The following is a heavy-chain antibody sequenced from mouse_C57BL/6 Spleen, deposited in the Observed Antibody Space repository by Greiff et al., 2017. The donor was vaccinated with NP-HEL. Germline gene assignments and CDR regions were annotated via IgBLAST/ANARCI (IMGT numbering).Heavy chain of an antibody. V-gene: IGHV1-5*01. J-gene: IGHJ4*01. CDR1: GYTFTSYW. Sequence: VQLQQSGTVLARPGASVKMSCKTSGYTFTSYWMHWVKQRPGQGLEWIGAIYPGNSDTSYNQKFKGKAKLTAGTSASTAYMERSSLTNEDSAVYYCTRSERTYYYAMDYWGQGTSVTVSS. CDR2: IYPGNSDT. CDR3: TRSERTYYYAMDY.